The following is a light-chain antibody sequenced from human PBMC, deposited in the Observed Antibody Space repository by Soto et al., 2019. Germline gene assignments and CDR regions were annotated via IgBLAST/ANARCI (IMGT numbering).Light chain of an antibody. CDR1: SSDVGGYNF. CDR2: EVS. CDR3: SSYTSSRTWV. J-gene: IGLJ3*02. Sequence: QSALTQPASVSGSPGQSITISCTGTSSDVGGYNFVSWYQQHPDKVPKLMIYEVSDRPSGVSNRFSGSKSGNTASLTISGIQAEDEADYYCSSYTSSRTWVFGGGTKLTVL. V-gene: IGLV2-14*01.